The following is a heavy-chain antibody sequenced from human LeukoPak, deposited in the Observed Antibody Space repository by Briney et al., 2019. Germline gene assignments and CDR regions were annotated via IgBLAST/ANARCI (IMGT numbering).Heavy chain of an antibody. CDR3: ARDLYSRRMNYHGSGSYFAY. CDR2: IHDNGGT. Sequence: SETLSLTCTVSGGSINSGNYYWSWIRQPPGKRLEWIGYIHDNGGTNYNPSLKSRVTISVDTSKKQFSLKLSSVTAADTAVYYCARDLYSRRMNYHGSGSYFAYWGQGALVTVSS. J-gene: IGHJ4*02. CDR1: GGSINSGNYY. V-gene: IGHV4-61*01. D-gene: IGHD3-10*01.